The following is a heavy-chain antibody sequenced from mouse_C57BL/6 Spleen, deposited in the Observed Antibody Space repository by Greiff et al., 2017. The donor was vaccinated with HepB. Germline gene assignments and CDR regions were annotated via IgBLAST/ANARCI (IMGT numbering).Heavy chain of an antibody. CDR3: ARSTTVVAFDY. J-gene: IGHJ2*01. CDR2: IKPYNGDT. CDR1: GYSFTGYF. Sequence: VHVKQSGPELVKPGDSVKISCKASGYSFTGYFMNWVMQSHGKSLEWIGRIKPYNGDTFYNQKFKGQATLTVDKSSSTANMELRSLTSEDSAVYYCARSTTVVAFDYWGQGTTLTVSS. V-gene: IGHV1-20*01. D-gene: IGHD1-1*01.